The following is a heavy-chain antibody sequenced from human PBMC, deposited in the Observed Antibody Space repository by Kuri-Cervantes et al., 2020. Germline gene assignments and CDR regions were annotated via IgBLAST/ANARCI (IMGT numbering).Heavy chain of an antibody. CDR2: IKDDGSEK. D-gene: IGHD3-10*01. V-gene: IGHV3-7*01. CDR1: GFTFSSYW. CDR3: AREWGSGET. Sequence: GGSLRLSCEASGFTFSSYWMSWVRQAPGKGLEWVANIKDDGSEKYYADFVKGRFIISRDNAKNSLYLQMNSLRAEDTAVYYCAREWGSGETWGQGTLGTVSS. J-gene: IGHJ5*02.